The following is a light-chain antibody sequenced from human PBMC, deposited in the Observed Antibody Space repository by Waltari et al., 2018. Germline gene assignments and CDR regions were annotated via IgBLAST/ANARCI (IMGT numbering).Light chain of an antibody. J-gene: IGLJ2*01. Sequence: QPALTQPASVSGSPGQSITIPCTGTGSDVGGYNYVSWYQQHPGKAPKLMIYDVSKRPSGVSNRFSGSKSGNTASLTISGLQAEDEADYYCSSYTSSSTVVFGGGTKLTVL. V-gene: IGLV2-14*01. CDR3: SSYTSSSTVV. CDR1: GSDVGGYNY. CDR2: DVS.